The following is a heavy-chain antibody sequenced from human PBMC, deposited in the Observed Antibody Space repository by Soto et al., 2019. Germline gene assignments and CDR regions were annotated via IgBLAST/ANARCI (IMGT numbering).Heavy chain of an antibody. CDR2: ITPMFGTP. V-gene: IGHV1-69*13. CDR3: ARDGTLYDSSAYYYLY. CDR1: GGTFSRHT. J-gene: IGHJ4*02. Sequence: SVKVSCKTSGGTFSRHTITWVRQAPGQGLEWMGGITPMFGTPNYAQKFQGRVTITADESTSTAYMELSSLRSEDTAMYYCARDGTLYDSSAYYYLYWGQGTLVTVSS. D-gene: IGHD3-22*01.